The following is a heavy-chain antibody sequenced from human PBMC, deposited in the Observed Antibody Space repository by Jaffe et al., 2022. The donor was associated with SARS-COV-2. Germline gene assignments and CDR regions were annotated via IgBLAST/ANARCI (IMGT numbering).Heavy chain of an antibody. CDR3: ARDSAWDSSGYYLT. CDR2: IWYDGSNK. V-gene: IGHV3-33*01. CDR1: GFTFSSYG. D-gene: IGHD3-22*01. Sequence: QVQLVESGGGVVQPGRSLRLSCAASGFTFSSYGMHWVRQAPGKGLEWVAVIWYDGSNKYYADSVKGRFTISRDNSKNTLYLQMNSLRAEDTAVYYCARDSAWDSSGYYLTWGQGTLVTVSS. J-gene: IGHJ4*02.